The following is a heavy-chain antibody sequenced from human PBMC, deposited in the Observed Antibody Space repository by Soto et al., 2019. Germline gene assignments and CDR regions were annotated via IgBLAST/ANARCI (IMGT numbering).Heavy chain of an antibody. Sequence: ASVKVSCKASGYTFTIYGISWVRQAPGQGLEWMGWISAYNGNTNYAQKLQGRVTMTTDTSTSTAYMELRSLRSDDTAVYYCARDQIWRYYYDSSGYYSFDYWGQGTLVTVSS. D-gene: IGHD3-22*01. CDR1: GYTFTIYG. J-gene: IGHJ4*02. CDR2: ISAYNGNT. CDR3: ARDQIWRYYYDSSGYYSFDY. V-gene: IGHV1-18*01.